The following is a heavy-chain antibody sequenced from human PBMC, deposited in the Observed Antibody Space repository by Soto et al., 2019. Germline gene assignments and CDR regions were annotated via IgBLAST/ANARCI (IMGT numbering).Heavy chain of an antibody. D-gene: IGHD6-6*01. CDR3: ARQPPPDSSSYLYYYYYYGMDV. CDR1: GGSVSSSSYY. Sequence: SETLSLTCTVSGGSVSSSSYYWGWIRQPPGKGLEWIGSIYYSGSTYYNPSLKSRVTISVDTSKNQFSLKLSSVTAADTAVYYCARQPPPDSSSYLYYYYYYGMDVWGQGTTVTSP. CDR2: IYYSGST. V-gene: IGHV4-39*01. J-gene: IGHJ6*02.